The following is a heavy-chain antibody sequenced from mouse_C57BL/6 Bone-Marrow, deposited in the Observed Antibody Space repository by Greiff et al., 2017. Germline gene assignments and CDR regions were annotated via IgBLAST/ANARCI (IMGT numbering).Heavy chain of an antibody. Sequence: QVQLQQSGAELVKPGASVKLSCKASGYTFTSYWMHWVKQRPGQGLEWIGMIHPNSGSTNYNEKFKSKATLTVDKSSSTAYMQLSSLTSEDSAVXYCARITTVVYWYFDVWGTGTTVTVSS. CDR3: ARITTVVYWYFDV. D-gene: IGHD1-1*01. J-gene: IGHJ1*03. CDR2: IHPNSGST. V-gene: IGHV1-64*01. CDR1: GYTFTSYW.